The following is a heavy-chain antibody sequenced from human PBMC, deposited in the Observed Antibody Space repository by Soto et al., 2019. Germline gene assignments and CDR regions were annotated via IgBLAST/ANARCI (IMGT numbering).Heavy chain of an antibody. CDR1: GDSVSSNSAA. D-gene: IGHD6-6*01. CDR2: TYYRSKWYN. J-gene: IGHJ6*02. CDR3: ARDGAARPYYYYYGMDV. Sequence: SPTLSLTCAISGDSVSSNSAAWHWIRQSPSRGLEWLGRTYYRSKWYNDYAVSVKSRITINPDTSKNQFSLQLNSVTPEDTAVYYCARDGAARPYYYYYGMDVWGQGTTVTVSS. V-gene: IGHV6-1*01.